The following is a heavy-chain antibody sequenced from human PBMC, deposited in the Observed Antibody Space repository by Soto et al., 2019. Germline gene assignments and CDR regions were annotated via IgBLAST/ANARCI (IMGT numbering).Heavy chain of an antibody. CDR2: IIPIFGET. CDR3: ATTSRYGENRSGYYYGMDV. Sequence: GASVKVSCKASGGTFSSYAISWVRQAPGQGLEWMGGIIPIFGETIYAQKFQGRVTMTEDTSTDTAYMELSSLRSEDTAVYYCATTSRYGENRSGYYYGMDVWGQGTTVTVSS. CDR1: GGTFSSYA. V-gene: IGHV1-69*06. J-gene: IGHJ6*02. D-gene: IGHD4-17*01.